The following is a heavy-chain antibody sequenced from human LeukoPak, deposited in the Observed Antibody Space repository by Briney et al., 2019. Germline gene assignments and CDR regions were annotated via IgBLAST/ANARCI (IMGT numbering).Heavy chain of an antibody. Sequence: GRSLRLSCAASGFTFDDYAMHWVRQAPGKGLEWVSGISWNSGSIGYADSVKGRFTISRDNAKNSLYQQMNSLRAEDTALYYCAKDKATAHYYYMDVWGKGTTVTVSS. D-gene: IGHD5-24*01. CDR1: GFTFDDYA. J-gene: IGHJ6*03. CDR2: ISWNSGSI. V-gene: IGHV3-9*01. CDR3: AKDKATAHYYYMDV.